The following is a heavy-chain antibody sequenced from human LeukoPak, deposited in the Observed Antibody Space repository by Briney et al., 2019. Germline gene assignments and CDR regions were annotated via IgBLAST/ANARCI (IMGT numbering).Heavy chain of an antibody. CDR1: GFTFSSYW. CDR2: IKQDGSEK. Sequence: GGSLRLSCAASGFTFSSYWMSWVRQAPGKGLEWVANIKQDGSEKYYVDSVEGRFTISRDNAKNSLYLQMNSLRAEDTAVYYCARGYFDWSPGDYGMDVWGQGTTVTVSS. J-gene: IGHJ6*02. D-gene: IGHD3-9*01. V-gene: IGHV3-7*01. CDR3: ARGYFDWSPGDYGMDV.